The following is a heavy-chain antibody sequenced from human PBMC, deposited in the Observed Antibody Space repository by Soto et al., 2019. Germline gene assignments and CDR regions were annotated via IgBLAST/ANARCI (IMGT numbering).Heavy chain of an antibody. CDR2: IIPIVGTA. Sequence: QVQLVQSGAAVKKPGSSVKVSCKASGGTFSSYAISWVRQAPGQGLEWMGGIIPIVGTANYAQKFQGRVTITADESTSTAYMELSSRRSEDTAVYYCAREEAGYYGSGSYFLGYYGMDVWGQGTTVTVSS. J-gene: IGHJ6*02. CDR3: AREEAGYYGSGSYFLGYYGMDV. D-gene: IGHD3-10*01. V-gene: IGHV1-69*01. CDR1: GGTFSSYA.